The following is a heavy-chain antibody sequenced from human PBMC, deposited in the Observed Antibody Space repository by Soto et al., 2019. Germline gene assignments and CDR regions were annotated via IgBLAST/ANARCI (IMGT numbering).Heavy chain of an antibody. V-gene: IGHV1-2*02. CDR1: GYTFTAYY. CDR2: INPHNGGT. J-gene: IGHJ4*02. Sequence: ASVKVPCKASGYTFTAYYIHWVRQAPGQGLEWMGWINPHNGGTNYAQKFQGRVTMTRDTSISTAYMELSRLRSDDTAVYYCARGYYYDSSGNLAYWGQGTLVTVSS. CDR3: ARGYYYDSSGNLAY. D-gene: IGHD3-22*01.